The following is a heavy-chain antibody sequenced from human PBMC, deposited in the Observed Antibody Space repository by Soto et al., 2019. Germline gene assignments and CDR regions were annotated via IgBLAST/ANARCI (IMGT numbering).Heavy chain of an antibody. D-gene: IGHD2-15*01. CDR3: TGAPHIVVVVAVEHDALVI. Sequence: GGSLRLSCTASGFTFGDYAMSWVRQAPGKGLEWVGFIRSKAYGGTTEYAASVKGRFTISRDDSKSIAYLQMNSLKTEDTAVFYCTGAPHIVVVVAVEHDALVIWGQGPMVTVSS. J-gene: IGHJ3*02. CDR2: IRSKAYGGTT. CDR1: GFTFGDYA. V-gene: IGHV3-49*04.